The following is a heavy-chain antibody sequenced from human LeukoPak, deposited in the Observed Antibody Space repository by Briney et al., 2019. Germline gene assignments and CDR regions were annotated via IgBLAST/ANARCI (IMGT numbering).Heavy chain of an antibody. CDR3: ARHPLAGVTEMLAWFDP. Sequence: PSETLSLTCSVSGGSISSTSYYCGWIRKPPGKGLEWIGSINYSGRTYYNPSLKSRVTISVDTSKNQFSLKVRSVTAADTAVYYCARHPLAGVTEMLAWFDPWGQGTLVIVSS. CDR2: INYSGRT. V-gene: IGHV4-39*01. CDR1: GGSISSTSYY. J-gene: IGHJ5*02. D-gene: IGHD2-21*02.